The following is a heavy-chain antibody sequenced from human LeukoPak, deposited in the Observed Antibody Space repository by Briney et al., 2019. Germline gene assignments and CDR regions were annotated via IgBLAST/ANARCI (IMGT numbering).Heavy chain of an antibody. V-gene: IGHV3-21*01. CDR1: GFTFSSYT. D-gene: IGHD1-26*01. CDR3: ARDLGWGELPRYFDY. CDR2: ISSTSSYI. Sequence: GGSLRLSCEVSGFTFSSYTMNWVRQAPGKGLEWVSSISSTSSYIYYADSVKGRFTISRDNAKNSLYLQMNSLRAEDTAVYYCARDLGWGELPRYFDYWGQGTLVTVSS. J-gene: IGHJ4*02.